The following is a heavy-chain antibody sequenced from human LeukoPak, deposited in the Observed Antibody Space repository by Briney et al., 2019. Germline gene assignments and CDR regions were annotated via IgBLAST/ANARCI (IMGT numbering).Heavy chain of an antibody. D-gene: IGHD3-3*01. CDR2: INSDGSST. Sequence: GGSLRLSCAASGFSFSSYWMHWVRQAPGKGLVWVSRINSDGSSTTYADSVKGRSSISRDSAKNTLYLHLNSLRAEDTGVYYCARAVRAHPPADFWGQGTLVTVSS. J-gene: IGHJ4*02. CDR3: ARAVRAHPPADF. V-gene: IGHV3-74*01. CDR1: GFSFSSYW.